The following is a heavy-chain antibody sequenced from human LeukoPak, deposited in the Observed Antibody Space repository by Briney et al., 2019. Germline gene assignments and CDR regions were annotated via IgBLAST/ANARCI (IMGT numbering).Heavy chain of an antibody. CDR2: ISSSSSYI. J-gene: IGHJ4*02. D-gene: IGHD4-17*01. CDR3: ARDFGFGYDYGDYVTIGSY. Sequence: PGGSLRLSCAASGFTFSSYSMNWVRQAPGQGLEWVSSISSSSSYIYYADSVKGRFTISRDNAKNSLYLQMNSLRAEDTAVYYCARDFGFGYDYGDYVTIGSYWGQGTLVTVSS. V-gene: IGHV3-21*01. CDR1: GFTFSSYS.